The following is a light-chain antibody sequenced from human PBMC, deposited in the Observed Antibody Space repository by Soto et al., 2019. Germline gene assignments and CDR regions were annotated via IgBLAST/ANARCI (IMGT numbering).Light chain of an antibody. CDR2: GAS. J-gene: IGKJ1*01. CDR1: QTVSSN. CDR3: QQYNNWLT. Sequence: EIVLTQSPATLSVSPGERATLSCRASQTVSSNLAWYQQKPGQAPRLLIYGASTRATGVPARFSGSGSGTEFTLTISSLQSEDFAVYYCQQYNNWLTFGQGTQVEIK. V-gene: IGKV3-15*01.